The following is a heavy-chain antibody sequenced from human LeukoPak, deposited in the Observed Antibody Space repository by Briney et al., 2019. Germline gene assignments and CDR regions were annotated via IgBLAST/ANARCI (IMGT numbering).Heavy chain of an antibody. CDR3: ARGDGGSPMGDY. CDR2: IIPIFGTA. V-gene: IGHV1-69*05. Sequence: SVKVSCKACGGTFSSYAISWVRQAPGQGLEWMGGIIPIFGTANYAQKFQGRVTITTDESTSTAYMELSSLRSEDTAVYYCARGDGGSPMGDYWGQGTLVTVSS. J-gene: IGHJ4*02. CDR1: GGTFSSYA. D-gene: IGHD2-15*01.